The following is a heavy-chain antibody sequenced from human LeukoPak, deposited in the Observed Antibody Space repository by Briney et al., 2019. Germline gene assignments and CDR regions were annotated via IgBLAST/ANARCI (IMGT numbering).Heavy chain of an antibody. CDR2: ISNDGDT. J-gene: IGHJ4*02. CDR1: GFTVSSNY. CDR3: AGDKTTGGWYEFDY. D-gene: IGHD6-19*01. V-gene: IGHV3-53*01. Sequence: PGGSLRLSCAASGFTVSSNYMSWVRQCPGKELECVSVISNDGDTYYADSVKGRFTISRDTSKNTVSLQMNSLRAEDTAVYYCAGDKTTGGWYEFDYWGQGTLVTVSS.